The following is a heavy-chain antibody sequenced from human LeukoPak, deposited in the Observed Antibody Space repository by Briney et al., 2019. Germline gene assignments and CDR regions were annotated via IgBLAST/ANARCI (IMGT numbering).Heavy chain of an antibody. CDR1: GGSISSSSYY. CDR3: ARDFAGRGTMVRGVFPSLDV. J-gene: IGHJ6*04. V-gene: IGHV4-39*07. D-gene: IGHD3-10*01. CDR2: IYYSGST. Sequence: QPSETLSLTCTVSGGSISSSSYYWGWIRQPPGKGLEWIGSIYYSGSTYYNPSLKSRVTISVDTSKNQFSLKLSSVTAADTAVYYCARDFAGRGTMVRGVFPSLDVWGKGTTVTVSS.